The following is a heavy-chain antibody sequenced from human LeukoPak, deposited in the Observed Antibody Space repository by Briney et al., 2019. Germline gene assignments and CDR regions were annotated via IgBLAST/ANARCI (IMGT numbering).Heavy chain of an antibody. CDR3: AHHGGGTIRIAAFDI. CDR2: ISGDGGDK. D-gene: IGHD3-3*01. CDR1: GVTFRNYG. J-gene: IGHJ3*02. Sequence: PGGTLRLSCAVSGVTFRNYGMSWVRQARGKGLEGVWAISGDGGDKFYADSAKGRYNIARDNSKNTLYVQVDGVRGEDTAIYYCAHHGGGTIRIAAFDIWGQGTMVTVSS. V-gene: IGHV3-23*01.